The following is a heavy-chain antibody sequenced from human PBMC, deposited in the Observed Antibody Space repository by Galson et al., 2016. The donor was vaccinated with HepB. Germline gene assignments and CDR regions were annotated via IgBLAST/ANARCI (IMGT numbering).Heavy chain of an antibody. V-gene: IGHV3-11*01. CDR1: GFTFSDNY. CDR3: ARRWDAFDL. CDR2: ISSSGTTI. Sequence: SLRLSCAASGFTFSDNYMSWIRQAPGKGLEWLSYISSSGTTIYYADSVKGRFTISRDNAKNSLYLQMNSLRADDTALYCCARRWDAFDLWGQGTMVTVSS. D-gene: IGHD2-15*01. J-gene: IGHJ3*01.